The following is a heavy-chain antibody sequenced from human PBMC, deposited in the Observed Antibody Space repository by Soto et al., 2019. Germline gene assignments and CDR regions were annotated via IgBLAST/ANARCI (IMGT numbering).Heavy chain of an antibody. J-gene: IGHJ4*02. D-gene: IGHD3-9*01. CDR1: GFTFSSYA. CDR2: ISGSGGST. V-gene: IGHV3-23*01. CDR3: AKEGPSYDILTGYYKFDY. Sequence: EGSLRLSCAASGFTFSSYAMSWVRQAPGKGLEWVSAISGSGGSTYYADSVKGRFTISRDNSKNTLYLQMNSLRAEDTAVYYCAKEGPSYDILTGYYKFDYWGQGTLVTVSS.